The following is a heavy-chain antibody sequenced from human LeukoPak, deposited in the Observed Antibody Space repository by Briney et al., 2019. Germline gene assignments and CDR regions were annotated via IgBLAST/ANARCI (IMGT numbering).Heavy chain of an antibody. CDR2: ISAYNGNT. D-gene: IGHD2-2*02. V-gene: IGHV1-18*01. J-gene: IGHJ4*02. CDR3: ARARRARCESTSCYTFDY. CDR1: GYTFTSYG. Sequence: GASVKVSCKASGYTFTSYGISWVRQAPGQGLEWMGWISAYNGNTNYAQKLQGRVTMTTDTSTSTAYMELRSLRSDDTAVYYCARARRARCESTSCYTFDYWGQGTLVTVSS.